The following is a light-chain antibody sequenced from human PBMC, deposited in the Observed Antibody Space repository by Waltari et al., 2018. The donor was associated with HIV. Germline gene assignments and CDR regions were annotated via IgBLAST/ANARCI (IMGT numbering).Light chain of an antibody. Sequence: EIVLTQSPGTLSLSPGERATLSCRASQSFSSSYLAWYQQKPGQAPRLLIYGASSRATGIPNRFSGSGSATDFTLTISRLEPEDFVVYYCQQYGSSPRTFGQGTKVEIK. CDR3: QQYGSSPRT. J-gene: IGKJ1*01. V-gene: IGKV3-20*01. CDR1: QSFSSSY. CDR2: GAS.